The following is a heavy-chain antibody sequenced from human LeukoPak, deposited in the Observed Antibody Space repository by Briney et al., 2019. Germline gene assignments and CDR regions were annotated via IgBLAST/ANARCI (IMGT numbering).Heavy chain of an antibody. CDR2: MYYSGST. CDR3: ARPYYYDSRIDP. CDR1: GGSISSGDYY. Sequence: SETLSLTCTVSGGSISSGDYYWSWTRQPPGKGLEWIAYMYYSGSTYYSPSLKSRVTMSADTSKNQLSLKLSSVTAADTAVYYCARPYYYDSRIDPWGQGILVTVSS. V-gene: IGHV4-30-4*01. J-gene: IGHJ5*02. D-gene: IGHD3-22*01.